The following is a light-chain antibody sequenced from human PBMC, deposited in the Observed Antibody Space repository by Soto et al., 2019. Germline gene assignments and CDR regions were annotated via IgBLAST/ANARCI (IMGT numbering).Light chain of an antibody. V-gene: IGKV4-1*01. J-gene: IGKJ1*01. CDR1: QSVLYSSNNKNY. CDR3: QQYYSTFGRT. CDR2: CAS. Sequence: IVMTQSPDSLAVSLGERATINCKSSQSVLYSSNNKNYLAWYQQKPGRPPKLLIYCASTRESGVPDRFSGSGSGTDVTLTISSLQAEDVAVYYCQQYYSTFGRTFGQGTKVEIK.